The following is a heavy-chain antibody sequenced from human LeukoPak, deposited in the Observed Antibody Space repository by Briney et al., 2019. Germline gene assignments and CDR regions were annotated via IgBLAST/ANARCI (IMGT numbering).Heavy chain of an antibody. CDR1: GGSISSYY. D-gene: IGHD6-6*01. CDR2: IYYSGST. V-gene: IGHV4-59*12. J-gene: IGHJ6*03. CDR3: ARDSSSSHYYYYYMDV. Sequence: PSETLSLTCTVSGGSISSYYWSWIRQPPGKGLEWIGYIYYSGSTNYNPSLKSRVTISVDTSKNQFSLKLSSVTAADTAVYYCARDSSSSHYYYYYMDVWGKGTTVTVSS.